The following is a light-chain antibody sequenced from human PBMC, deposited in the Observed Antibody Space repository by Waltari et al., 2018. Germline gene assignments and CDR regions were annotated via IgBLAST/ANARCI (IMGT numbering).Light chain of an antibody. CDR2: GAS. CDR3: QQYGTPPWT. Sequence: ELVLTQSPGTPASSLGAIATLSSSASQSITSYYLAWYQQKSGQAPRLLIYGASNRATGIPDRFSGSGSGTDFTLSISRLEPEDFAVYYCQQYGTPPWTFGQGTKVEIK. J-gene: IGKJ1*01. CDR1: QSITSYY. V-gene: IGKV3-20*01.